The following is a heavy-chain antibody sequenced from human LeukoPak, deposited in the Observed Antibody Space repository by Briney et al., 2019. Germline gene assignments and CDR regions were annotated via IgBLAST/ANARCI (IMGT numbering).Heavy chain of an antibody. J-gene: IGHJ4*02. Sequence: GGSLRLSCAASGFTFSRFAMSWVRQLPGRGLEWVSTIDGGGVVTYYAGSVKGRFTISRDNSKNALYLQMSGLRAEDTAIYYCARDQPADGYNSIWGQGTLVTVSS. V-gene: IGHV3-23*01. CDR2: IDGGGVVT. CDR1: GFTFSRFA. CDR3: ARDQPADGYNSI. D-gene: IGHD5-24*01.